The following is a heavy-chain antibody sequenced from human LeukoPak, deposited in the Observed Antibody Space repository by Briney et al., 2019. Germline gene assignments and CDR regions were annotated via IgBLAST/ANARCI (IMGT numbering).Heavy chain of an antibody. CDR1: GFRFSSYA. D-gene: IGHD2-15*01. Sequence: PGGSLRLSCAASGFRFSSYAMHWVRQAPGKGLEWVALISFDKSNKYFADSVNGRFTISGDNSNNTLSLQMNGLRAEDPAVYFCARDKAWDKKLVALSHWGQGTLVTVSS. CDR2: ISFDKSNK. J-gene: IGHJ4*02. CDR3: ARDKAWDKKLVALSH. V-gene: IGHV3-30*04.